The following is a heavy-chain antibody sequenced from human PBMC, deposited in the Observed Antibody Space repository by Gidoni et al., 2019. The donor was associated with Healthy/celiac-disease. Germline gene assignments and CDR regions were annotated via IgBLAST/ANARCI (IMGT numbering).Heavy chain of an antibody. CDR2: IYYSGST. D-gene: IGHD1-7*01. Sequence: QVQLQESGPGLVKPSQTLSLTCTVSGGSISSGGYSWSWIRQHPGKGLEWIGYIYYSGSTYYNPSLKSRVTISVDTSKNQFSLKLSSVTAADTAVYYCARDLRTGTTWFDPWGQGTLVTVSS. CDR3: ARDLRTGTTWFDP. CDR1: GGSISSGGYS. J-gene: IGHJ5*02. V-gene: IGHV4-31*03.